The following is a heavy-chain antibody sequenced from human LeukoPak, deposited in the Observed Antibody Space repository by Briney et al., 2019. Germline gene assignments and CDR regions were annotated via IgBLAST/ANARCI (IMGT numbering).Heavy chain of an antibody. J-gene: IGHJ4*02. CDR2: INHSGST. D-gene: IGHD3-22*01. Sequence: SETLSLTCAVYGGSFSGYYWSWIRQPPGKGLEWIGEINHSGSTNYNPSLKSRVTISVDTSKNQFSLKLSSVTAAGTAVYYCARGSLRLTYYYDSSGYLPLDYWGQGTLVTVSS. CDR3: ARGSLRLTYYYDSSGYLPLDY. V-gene: IGHV4-34*01. CDR1: GGSFSGYY.